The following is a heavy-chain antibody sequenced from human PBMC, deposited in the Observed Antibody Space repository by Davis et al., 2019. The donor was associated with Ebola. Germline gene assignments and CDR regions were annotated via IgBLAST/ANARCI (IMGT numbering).Heavy chain of an antibody. CDR3: ASGYSSSWPDY. Sequence: MPSETLSLTCSVSGASLSSYYWYWIRQPPGKRLEYIGYLSYSGNTNYNPSLKSRVTISVDTSKNQFSLKLSSVTAADTAVYYCASGYSSSWPDYWGQGTLVTVSS. J-gene: IGHJ4*02. CDR2: LSYSGNT. D-gene: IGHD6-13*01. CDR1: GASLSSYY. V-gene: IGHV4-59*08.